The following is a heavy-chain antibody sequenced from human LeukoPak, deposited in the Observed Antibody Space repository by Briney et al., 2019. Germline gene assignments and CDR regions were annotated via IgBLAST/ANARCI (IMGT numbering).Heavy chain of an antibody. J-gene: IGHJ4*02. CDR1: GFTFSSYS. CDR2: ISTNGGGT. CDR3: ARYCSGVSCYSGYDY. Sequence: GGSLRLSCTASGFTFSSYSMNWVRQAPGKGLEYVSAISTNGGGTYYANSVKGRFTISRDNSKNTLYLQMGSLRAEDMAAYYCARYCSGVSCYSGYDYWGQGTLVTVSS. V-gene: IGHV3-64*01. D-gene: IGHD2-15*01.